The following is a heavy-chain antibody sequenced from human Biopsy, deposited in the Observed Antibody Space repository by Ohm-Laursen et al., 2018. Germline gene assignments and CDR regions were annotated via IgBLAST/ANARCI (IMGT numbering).Heavy chain of an antibody. CDR1: GGSISNNNYY. CDR2: IFYRGST. D-gene: IGHD3-22*01. J-gene: IGHJ5*02. V-gene: IGHV4-39*01. Sequence: GTLSLTCTVSGGSISNNNYYWGWIRQPPGKGLEWIGSIFYRGSTHYKPSLKSRVKISVDTSKNQFSLKLNSVTAADTAVYYCARDYDTSGYYYVSWGQGTLVTVSS. CDR3: ARDYDTSGYYYVS.